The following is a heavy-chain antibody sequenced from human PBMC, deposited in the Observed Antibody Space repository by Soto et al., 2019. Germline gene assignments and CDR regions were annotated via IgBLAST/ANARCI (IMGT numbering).Heavy chain of an antibody. CDR3: ARALQTNPFMHYCYGMDV. J-gene: IGHJ6*02. D-gene: IGHD3-16*01. V-gene: IGHV1-69*01. Sequence: QVQLVQSGAEVKKPGSSVKVSCKASGGTFSSYAISWVRQAPGQGLEWMGGIIPIFGTANYAQKFQGRVTITAAESTSTAYMELSSLRSEVTAVYYCARALQTNPFMHYCYGMDVWGQGTTVTVSS. CDR2: IIPIFGTA. CDR1: GGTFSSYA.